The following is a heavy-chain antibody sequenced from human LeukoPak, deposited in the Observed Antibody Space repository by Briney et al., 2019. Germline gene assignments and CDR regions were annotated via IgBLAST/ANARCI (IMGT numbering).Heavy chain of an antibody. CDR3: ARVRDDFWSGISS. J-gene: IGHJ4*02. V-gene: IGHV3-30-3*01. D-gene: IGHD3-3*01. CDR1: GFTFSSYP. CDR2: ISYDGSNK. Sequence: GGSLRLSCAASGFTFSSYPMHWVRQAPGKGLEWVAVISYDGSNKYYADSVKGRFTISRDNSKNTLYLQMNSLRAEDTAVYYCARVRDDFWSGISSWGQGTLVTVSS.